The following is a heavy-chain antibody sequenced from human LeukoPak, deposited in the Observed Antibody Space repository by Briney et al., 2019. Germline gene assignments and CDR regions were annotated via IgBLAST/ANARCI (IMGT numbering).Heavy chain of an antibody. CDR1: GFTFDDYG. CDR3: AKDSSGWPFDY. V-gene: IGHV3-20*04. CDR2: INWNGGTT. J-gene: IGHJ4*02. Sequence: PGGSLRLSCAASGFTFDDYGMSWVRQAPGKGLEWVSGINWNGGTTGYADSVKGRFTISRDNAKNSLYLQMNSLRAEDTAVYYCAKDSSGWPFDYWGQGTLVTVSS. D-gene: IGHD6-19*01.